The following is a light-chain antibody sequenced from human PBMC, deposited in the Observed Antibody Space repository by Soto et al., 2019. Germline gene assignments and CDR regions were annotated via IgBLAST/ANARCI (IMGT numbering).Light chain of an antibody. J-gene: IGLJ1*01. V-gene: IGLV2-14*01. CDR2: EVR. CDR1: SSDVGGYNH. Sequence: QSVLTQPASVSGSPGQSITISCTVTSSDVGGYNHVSWYQQHPGKAPKLIIYEVRNRPSGVSDRFSASKSGNTASLTISGLQAEDEADYYCSSYASSSSYVFGTGTKVTVL. CDR3: SSYASSSSYV.